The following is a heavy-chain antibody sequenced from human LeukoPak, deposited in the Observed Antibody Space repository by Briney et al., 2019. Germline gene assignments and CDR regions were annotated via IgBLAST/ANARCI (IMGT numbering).Heavy chain of an antibody. J-gene: IGHJ5*02. V-gene: IGHV1-69*04. CDR1: GGTFSSHA. Sequence: SVKVSCKASGGTFSSHAISWVRQAPGQGLEWMGRIIPILGIANYAQKFQGRVTITADKSTSTAYMELSSLRSEDTAVYYCARGPIAVAGRENWFDPWGQGTLVTVSS. CDR2: IIPILGIA. D-gene: IGHD6-19*01. CDR3: ARGPIAVAGRENWFDP.